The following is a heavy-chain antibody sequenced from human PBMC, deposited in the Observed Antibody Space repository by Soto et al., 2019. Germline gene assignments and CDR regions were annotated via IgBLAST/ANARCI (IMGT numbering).Heavy chain of an antibody. CDR1: GFTFTRYW. J-gene: IGHJ6*02. Sequence: EVQLVESGGGLVQPGGSLRLSCAASGFTFTRYWMNWVRQAPGKGLEWLANIKEDGGEKFYVDSVKGRFTISRDNAQNSVYLQMNSLRAEYTAVYYCARDEGGSGYYTGPYYYGMDVWGQGTTVTVSS. CDR3: ARDEGGSGYYTGPYYYGMDV. V-gene: IGHV3-7*03. CDR2: IKEDGGEK. D-gene: IGHD3-3*01.